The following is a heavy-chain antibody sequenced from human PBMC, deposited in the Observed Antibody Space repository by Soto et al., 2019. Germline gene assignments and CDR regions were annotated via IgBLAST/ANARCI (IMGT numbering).Heavy chain of an antibody. D-gene: IGHD2-15*01. Sequence: PSETLSLTCTVSGGSISSGCYYWSWIRQHPGKGLEWIGYIYYIGSTYYNPSLKSRVTISVDTSKNQFSLKLSSVTAADTSVYCCGRGSSLAAWSQIDAFDIGVQGTMVTV. CDR1: GGSISSGCYY. CDR2: IYYIGST. CDR3: GRGSSLAAWSQIDAFDI. V-gene: IGHV4-31*03. J-gene: IGHJ3*02.